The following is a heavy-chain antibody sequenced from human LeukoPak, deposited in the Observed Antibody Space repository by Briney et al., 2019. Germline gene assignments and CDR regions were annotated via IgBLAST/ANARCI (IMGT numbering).Heavy chain of an antibody. CDR3: ARDLYYDILTGYNYYYYYYMDV. CDR1: GYTFTSYG. CDR2: ISAYNGNT. Sequence: ASVKVSCKASGYTFTSYGISWVRQAPGQGLEWMGWISAYNGNTNYAQKLQGRVTMTTDTSTSTAYVELRSLRSDDTAVYYCARDLYYDILTGYNYYYYYYMDVWGKGTTVTVSS. J-gene: IGHJ6*03. D-gene: IGHD3-9*01. V-gene: IGHV1-18*01.